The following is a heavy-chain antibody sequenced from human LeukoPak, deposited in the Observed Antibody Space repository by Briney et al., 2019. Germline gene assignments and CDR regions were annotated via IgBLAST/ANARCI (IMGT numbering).Heavy chain of an antibody. CDR1: GGSISSYY. D-gene: IGHD1-26*01. J-gene: IGHJ4*02. Sequence: SETLSLTCTVSGGSISSYYWSWIRQPPGKGLEWIGYIYYSGSTYYNPSLKSRVTISVDTSKKQFSLKLPSVTAADTAVYYCARLSGSPHPPFHYWGQGTLVTVSS. V-gene: IGHV4-59*08. CDR3: ARLSGSPHPPFHY. CDR2: IYYSGST.